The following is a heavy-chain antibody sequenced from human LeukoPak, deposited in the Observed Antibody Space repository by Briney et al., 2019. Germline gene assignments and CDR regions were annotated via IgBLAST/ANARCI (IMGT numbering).Heavy chain of an antibody. Sequence: GGTLRLSCAASGFTFSSYGMSWVRQAPGKGLEWVSAITGSGGTTYYADSVEGRFTISRDNSKNTLYLQMNSLRAEDTAVYYCAKDLRGSSWPTGYYYYMDVWGKGTTVTISS. V-gene: IGHV3-23*01. D-gene: IGHD6-13*01. CDR3: AKDLRGSSWPTGYYYYMDV. CDR2: ITGSGGTT. CDR1: GFTFSSYG. J-gene: IGHJ6*03.